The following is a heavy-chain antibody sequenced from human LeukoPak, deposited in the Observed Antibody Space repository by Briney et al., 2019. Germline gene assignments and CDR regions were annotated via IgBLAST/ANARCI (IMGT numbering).Heavy chain of an antibody. CDR2: INWNGGST. D-gene: IGHD4-23*01. CDR1: GFTFDDYG. J-gene: IGHJ4*02. Sequence: GGSLRLSCAASGFTFDDYGMSWVRQAPGKGLEWVSGINWNGGSTGYADSVKGRFTISRDNANNSLFLQMNSLRAEDTAVYYCVRGGVSVGGNFDYWGQGTLVTVSS. CDR3: VRGGVSVGGNFDY. V-gene: IGHV3-20*04.